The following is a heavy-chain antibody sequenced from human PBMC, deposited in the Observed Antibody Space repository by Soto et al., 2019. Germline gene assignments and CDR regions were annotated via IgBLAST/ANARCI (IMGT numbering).Heavy chain of an antibody. CDR2: IDPSDSQT. CDR3: ARQIYDSDTGPNFQYYFDS. J-gene: IGHJ4*02. D-gene: IGHD3-22*01. V-gene: IGHV5-10-1*01. Sequence: GESLKISFKGSGYSFAGYWITWVRQKPGKGLEWMGRIDPSDSQTYYSTSFRGHVTISVTKSITTVFLQWSSLRASDTAMYYCARQIYDSDTGPNFQYYFDSWGQGTPVTVSS. CDR1: GYSFAGYW.